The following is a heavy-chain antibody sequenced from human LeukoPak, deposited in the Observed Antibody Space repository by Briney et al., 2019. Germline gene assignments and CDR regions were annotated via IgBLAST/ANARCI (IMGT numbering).Heavy chain of an antibody. Sequence: ASVTVSCKASGYTFIGYYMHGVRQAPLQGLEWMGWINPNSGGTNYAQKLQGRVTMTTDTSTSTAYMELRSLRSDDTAVYYCARAPGAGYFDYWGQGTLVTVSS. CDR1: GYTFIGYY. CDR2: INPNSGGT. D-gene: IGHD3-10*01. CDR3: ARAPGAGYFDY. V-gene: IGHV1-2*02. J-gene: IGHJ4*02.